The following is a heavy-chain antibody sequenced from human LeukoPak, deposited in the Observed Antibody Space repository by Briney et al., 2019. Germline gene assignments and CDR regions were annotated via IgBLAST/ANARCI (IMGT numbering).Heavy chain of an antibody. CDR2: IYYSGST. CDR3: ARGVVRGVIITREIDY. V-gene: IGHV4-59*01. CDR1: GGSISSYY. Sequence: SETLSLTCTVSGGSISSYYWSWIRQPPGKGLEWIGYIYYSGSTNYNLSLKSRVTISVDTSKNQFSLKLSSVTAADTAVYYCARGVVRGVIITREIDYWGQGTLVTVSS. J-gene: IGHJ4*02. D-gene: IGHD3-10*01.